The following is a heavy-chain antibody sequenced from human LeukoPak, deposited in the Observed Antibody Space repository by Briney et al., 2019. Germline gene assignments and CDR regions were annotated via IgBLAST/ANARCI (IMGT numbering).Heavy chain of an antibody. J-gene: IGHJ4*02. CDR2: ITSSSSSI. V-gene: IGHV3-48*02. CDR3: ARGSNRAFDY. D-gene: IGHD1-14*01. CDR1: GFTFSSYS. Sequence: GGSLRLSCTASGFTFSSYSMNWVRQAPGKGLGWVSHITSSSSSIYYADSVKGRFTISRDNAKNSLSLQMHSLRDEDTAVYYCARGSNRAFDYWGQGTLVTVSS.